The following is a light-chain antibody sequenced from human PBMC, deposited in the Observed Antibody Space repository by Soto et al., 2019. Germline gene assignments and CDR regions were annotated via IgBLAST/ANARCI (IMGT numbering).Light chain of an antibody. J-gene: IGKJ4*01. V-gene: IGKV3D-15*01. CDR3: QQYDKWPLT. Sequence: EIVMTQSPATLSLSPGERATLSCRASQSISSKLAWYHRKPGQAPRLLIYGASTRATGIPARFSGSGSGTEFTLTISSLQSEDFAVYYCQQYDKWPLTFGGGTKVEIK. CDR1: QSISSK. CDR2: GAS.